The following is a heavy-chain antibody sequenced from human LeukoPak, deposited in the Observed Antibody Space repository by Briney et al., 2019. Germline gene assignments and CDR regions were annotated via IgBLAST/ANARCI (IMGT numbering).Heavy chain of an antibody. CDR2: IKKDGGEI. CDR3: ARDRRAASAPDY. V-gene: IGHV3-7*01. Sequence: GGSLRLSCAASGFNFSSHWMSWVRQAPGKGLEWVGNIKKDGGEIFYAKSVKGRFTISRDNAKNAVYLQMSSLRGEDTALYCCARDRRAASAPDYWGQGALVTVSS. J-gene: IGHJ4*02. CDR1: GFNFSSHW. D-gene: IGHD6-13*01.